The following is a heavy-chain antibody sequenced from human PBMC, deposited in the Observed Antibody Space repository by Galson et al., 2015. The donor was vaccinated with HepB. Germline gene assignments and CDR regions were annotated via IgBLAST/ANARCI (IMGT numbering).Heavy chain of an antibody. CDR2: ISGYNGNNGNR. CDR3: AREEEHSVYLDY. V-gene: IGHV1-18*01. Sequence: SVKVSCKASGYSFNSYGISWVRQAPGQGLEWMGWISGYNGNNGNREYAQKFQGRVTMTTDTFTGTTYMELRNLRSDDTAMYYCAREEEHSVYLDYWGQGTLVSVSS. J-gene: IGHJ4*02. CDR1: GYSFNSYG. D-gene: IGHD1/OR15-1a*01.